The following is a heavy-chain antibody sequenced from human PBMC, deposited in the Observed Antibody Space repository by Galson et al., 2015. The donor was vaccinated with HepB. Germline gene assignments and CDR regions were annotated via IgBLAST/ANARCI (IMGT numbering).Heavy chain of an antibody. V-gene: IGHV3-9*01. J-gene: IGHJ4*02. CDR3: TRGPYASGSQFDY. Sequence: SLRLSCAASGFTFDDYAIHWVRQPPGKGLEWVSGITWNSGSIGYGDSVKGRFTISRDNARNSLYLQMNSLRTEDTALYYCTRGPYASGSQFDYWGQGTLVTVSS. CDR2: ITWNSGSI. D-gene: IGHD3-10*01. CDR1: GFTFDDYA.